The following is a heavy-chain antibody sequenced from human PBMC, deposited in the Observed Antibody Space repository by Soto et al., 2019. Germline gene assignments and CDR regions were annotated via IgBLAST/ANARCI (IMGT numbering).Heavy chain of an antibody. J-gene: IGHJ5*02. Sequence: SETLSLTCAVSGGTISSGGYSWSWIRQPPGKGLEWIGYIYYSGSTNYNPSLKSRVTISVDTSKNQFSLKLSSVTAADTAVYYCARGYCSSTICYIWDNWFDPWGQGTLVTAPQ. CDR2: IYYSGST. CDR3: ARGYCSSTICYIWDNWFDP. D-gene: IGHD2-2*02. CDR1: GGTISSGGYS. V-gene: IGHV4-61*08.